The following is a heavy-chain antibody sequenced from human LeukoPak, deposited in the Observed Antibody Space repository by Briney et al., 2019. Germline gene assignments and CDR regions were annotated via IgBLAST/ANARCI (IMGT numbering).Heavy chain of an antibody. D-gene: IGHD2-2*01. Sequence: GGSLRLSCAASGFTFSSNSMNWVRQAPGKGLEWVSSISSSSSYIYYADSVKGRFTISRDNAKNSLYLQMNSLRAEDTAVYYCARDLGYCSGTSCQAVYFDYWGQGTLVTVSS. J-gene: IGHJ4*02. CDR2: ISSSSSYI. CDR3: ARDLGYCSGTSCQAVYFDY. V-gene: IGHV3-21*01. CDR1: GFTFSSNS.